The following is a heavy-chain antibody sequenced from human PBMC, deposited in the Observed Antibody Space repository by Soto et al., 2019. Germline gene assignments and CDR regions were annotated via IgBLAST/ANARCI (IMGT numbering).Heavy chain of an antibody. CDR3: ATRETSRLY. V-gene: IGHV4-4*02. CDR2: SHQSGNT. Sequence: QVQLQESGPGLVKPSGTLSLTCAVSGVSISSHDWWTWVRQPPGKGLEWIGESHQSGNTNYNSSLESRVTISVDKSKNQFSLNLSSVTVADTAVYYCATRETSRLYWGQGTLVTVSS. J-gene: IGHJ4*02. CDR1: GVSISSHDW. D-gene: IGHD2-2*01.